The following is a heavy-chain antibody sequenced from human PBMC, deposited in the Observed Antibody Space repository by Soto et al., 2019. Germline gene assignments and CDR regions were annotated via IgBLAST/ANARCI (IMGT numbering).Heavy chain of an antibody. J-gene: IGHJ6*02. CDR1: GFTFSSYA. V-gene: IGHV3-23*01. CDR2: IRSSGDRT. Sequence: EVQLLESGGGLVQPGGSLRLSCAASGFTFSSYAMSWVRQAPGKGLECVSVIRSSGDRTYYADSVKGRFTISRDNSKNTLYMQMNSLRAEDTAVYYCAKQQGPGTPYYYAMDVWGQGTTVTVSS. D-gene: IGHD1-1*01. CDR3: AKQQGPGTPYYYAMDV.